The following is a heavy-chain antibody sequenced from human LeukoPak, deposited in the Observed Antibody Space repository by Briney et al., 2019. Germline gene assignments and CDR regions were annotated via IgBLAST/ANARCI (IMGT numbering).Heavy chain of an antibody. V-gene: IGHV1-8*03. CDR2: INPNSGNT. J-gene: IGHJ3*02. Sequence: ASVKVSCKASGYTFTGYYMHWVRQAPGQGLEWMGWINPNSGNTGYAQKFQGRVTITRNTSISTAYMELSSLRSEDTAVYYCARHSSRETDAFDIWGQGTMVTVSS. CDR1: GYTFTGYY. CDR3: ARHSSRETDAFDI. D-gene: IGHD6-13*01.